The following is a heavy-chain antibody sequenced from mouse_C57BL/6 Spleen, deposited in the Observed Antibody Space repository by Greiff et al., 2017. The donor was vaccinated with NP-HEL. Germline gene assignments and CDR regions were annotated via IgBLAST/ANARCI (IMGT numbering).Heavy chain of an antibody. J-gene: IGHJ1*03. D-gene: IGHD2-1*01. CDR2: ISDGGSYT. Sequence: EVKLVESGGGLVKPGGSLKLSCAASGFTFSSYAMSWVRQTPEKRLEWVATISDGGSYTYYPDNVKGRLTISRDNAKNNLYLQMSQLKSEDTAMYYCARAGGGNYDWYFDVWGTGTTVTVSS. V-gene: IGHV5-4*03. CDR3: ARAGGGNYDWYFDV. CDR1: GFTFSSYA.